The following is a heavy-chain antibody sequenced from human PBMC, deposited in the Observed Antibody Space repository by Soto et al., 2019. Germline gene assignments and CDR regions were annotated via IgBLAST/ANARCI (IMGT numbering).Heavy chain of an antibody. CDR3: ARAAVGAATSGYSYYGMDV. D-gene: IGHD2-15*01. CDR1: GGTFSSYA. Sequence: QVQLVQSGAEVKKPGSSVKVSCKASGGTFSSYAISWVRQAPGQGLEWMGGIIPIFGTANYAQKFQGRVTSPADESTSTAYVELSSLRSEDTSVDYCARAAVGAATSGYSYYGMDVWGQRTTVTVAS. V-gene: IGHV1-69*12. J-gene: IGHJ6*02. CDR2: IIPIFGTA.